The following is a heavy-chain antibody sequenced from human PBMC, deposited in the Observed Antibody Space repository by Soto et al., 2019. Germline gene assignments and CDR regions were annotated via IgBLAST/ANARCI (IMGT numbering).Heavy chain of an antibody. V-gene: IGHV3-30*18. J-gene: IGHJ4*02. D-gene: IGHD6-19*01. CDR1: GFTFSSYG. Sequence: AGGSLRLSCAASGFTFSSYGMHWVRQAPGKGLEWVAVVSHDGRNTHYADSVKGRFTISRDSSKNTVSLEMTSLRAEDTAVYYCAKGGRQWLVTSDFNYWGQGALVPSPQ. CDR2: VSHDGRNT. CDR3: AKGGRQWLVTSDFNY.